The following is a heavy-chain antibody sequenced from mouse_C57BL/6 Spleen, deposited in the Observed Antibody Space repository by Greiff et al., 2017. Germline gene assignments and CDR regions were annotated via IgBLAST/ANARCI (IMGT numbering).Heavy chain of an antibody. D-gene: IGHD1-1*01. CDR2: ISSGSSTI. CDR1: GFTFSDYG. J-gene: IGHJ4*01. V-gene: IGHV5-17*01. CDR3: ASNYGSSLDY. Sequence: EVQLVESGGGLVKPGGSLKLSCAASGFTFSDYGMHWVRQAPEKGLEWVAYISSGSSTIYYADTVKGRFTISRDNAKHTLFLQMTSLRSEDTAMYYCASNYGSSLDYWGQGTSVTVSS.